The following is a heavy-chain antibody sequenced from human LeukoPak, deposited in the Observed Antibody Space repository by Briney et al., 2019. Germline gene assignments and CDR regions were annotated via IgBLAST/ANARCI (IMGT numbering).Heavy chain of an antibody. CDR2: IYYSGST. Sequence: SETLSLTCAVYSESFSSYYWSWIRQPPGKGPEWIGSIYYSGSTYYNPSLKSRVTISVDTSKNQFSLKLSSVTAADTAVYHCAREAGTMAFDYWGQGTLVTVSS. CDR3: AREAGTMAFDY. CDR1: SESFSSYY. J-gene: IGHJ4*02. D-gene: IGHD1-7*01. V-gene: IGHV4-34*01.